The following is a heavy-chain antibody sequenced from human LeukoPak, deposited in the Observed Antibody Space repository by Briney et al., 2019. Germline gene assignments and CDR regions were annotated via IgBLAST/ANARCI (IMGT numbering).Heavy chain of an antibody. CDR2: ISYDGSNK. V-gene: IGHV3-30-3*01. D-gene: IGHD2-2*01. CDR3: ARGAPYCSSISCYVAY. CDR1: GFTFSSYP. J-gene: IGHJ4*02. Sequence: GRSLRLSCAASGFTFSSYPMHWVRQAPGKGLEWVAVISYDGSNKYYADSVKGRFTISRDNSKNTLYLQMNSLRAEDTAVYYCARGAPYCSSISCYVAYWGQGTLVTVSS.